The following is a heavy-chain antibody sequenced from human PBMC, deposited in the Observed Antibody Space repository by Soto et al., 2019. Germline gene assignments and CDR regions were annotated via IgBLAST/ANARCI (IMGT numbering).Heavy chain of an antibody. J-gene: IGHJ5*02. CDR2: TSYTVNT. CDR1: GGCVTSHH. CDR3: ATDMHAGFTHYFVP. V-gene: IGHV4-59*02. D-gene: IGHD1-26*01. Sequence: GSLPRTCFVSGGCVTSHHGSWIRQFPGQRLEWIAYTSYTVNTNYNPSLQSRVTISLDTSKNQLSLKLTSMTAADTAVNYCATDMHAGFTHYFVPSGQATLLTLSS.